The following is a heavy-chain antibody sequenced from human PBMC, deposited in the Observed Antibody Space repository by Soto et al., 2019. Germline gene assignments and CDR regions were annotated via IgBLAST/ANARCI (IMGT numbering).Heavy chain of an antibody. CDR3: AKDHLRHPGIVVVVAATWGAFDI. D-gene: IGHD2-15*01. CDR1: GFTFSSYD. J-gene: IGHJ3*02. Sequence: LRLSCAASGFTFSSYDMHWVRQAPGKGLEWVAVISYDGGNKDYADSVKGRFTISRDNSKNTLYLQMNSLRAEDTAVYYCAKDHLRHPGIVVVVAATWGAFDIWGQGTMVTVSS. CDR2: ISYDGGNK. V-gene: IGHV3-30*18.